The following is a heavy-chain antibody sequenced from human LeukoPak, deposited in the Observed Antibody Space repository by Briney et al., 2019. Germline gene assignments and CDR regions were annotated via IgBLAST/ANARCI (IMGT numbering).Heavy chain of an antibody. CDR1: GFTFSSYD. CDR2: ITSSGTYT. Sequence: GGSLRLSCAASGFTFSSYDMTWVRQAPGKAMEWVSSITSSGTYTFYADSVKGRFTISRDNAKNSLYLQMDSLGPEDTAVYYCARDPYSGNYGTYYYYYMDVWGKGTTVTISS. CDR3: ARDPYSGNYGTYYYYYMDV. J-gene: IGHJ6*03. V-gene: IGHV3-21*01. D-gene: IGHD1-26*01.